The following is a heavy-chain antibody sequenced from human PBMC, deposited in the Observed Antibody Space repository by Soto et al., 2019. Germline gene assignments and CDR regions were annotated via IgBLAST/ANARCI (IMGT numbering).Heavy chain of an antibody. V-gene: IGHV3-9*01. CDR1: GFTFDDYA. J-gene: IGHJ4*02. CDR3: AKGGPDGFCSGGRCYFDY. D-gene: IGHD2-15*01. CDR2: ISWNSNII. Sequence: EVQLVESGGGLVQPARSLRLSCAASGFTFDDYAMDWDRRVPGKGLEWVSCISWNSNIIGYADSVKGRFTISRDNAKYSLYLQMNSLRAEDTALYYGAKGGPDGFCSGGRCYFDYWGQGTLVTVSS.